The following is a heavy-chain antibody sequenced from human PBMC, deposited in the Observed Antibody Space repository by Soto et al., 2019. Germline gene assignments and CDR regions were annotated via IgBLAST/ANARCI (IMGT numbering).Heavy chain of an antibody. CDR1: GITFSPFW. D-gene: IGHD6-13*01. J-gene: IGHJ5*02. CDR2: INPDGTKT. Sequence: TGGSLILSCVASGITFSPFWMNWVRQIPGKGLVWVSRINPDGTKTFYADSVKGRFTISRDNAKNSLYLQMNSLRAEDTAVYYCARHPERIAQIGWFDPWGQGTLVTVSS. V-gene: IGHV3-74*01. CDR3: ARHPERIAQIGWFDP.